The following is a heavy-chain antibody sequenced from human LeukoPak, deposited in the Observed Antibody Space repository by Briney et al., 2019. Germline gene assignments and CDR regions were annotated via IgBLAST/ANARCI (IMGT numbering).Heavy chain of an antibody. J-gene: IGHJ4*02. CDR3: ARGTRYSSSWYGY. D-gene: IGHD6-13*01. CDR1: GFTFSSYE. CDR2: ISSSGSTI. V-gene: IGHV3-48*03. Sequence: GGSLRLSCAASGFTFSSYEMNWVRQAPGKGLEWVSYISSSGSTIYYADSVKGRFTISRDNAKNSLYLQMNSLRAEDTAVYYCARGTRYSSSWYGYWGQGTLVTVSS.